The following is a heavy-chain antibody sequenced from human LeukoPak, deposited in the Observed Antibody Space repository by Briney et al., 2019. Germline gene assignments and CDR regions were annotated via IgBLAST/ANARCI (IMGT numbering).Heavy chain of an antibody. CDR1: GGTFSSYA. CDR3: ARDRYGYDLTTEKYNWFDP. J-gene: IGHJ5*02. Sequence: ASVKVSCKASGGTFSSYAISWVRQAPGQGLEWMGGIIPIFGTANYAQKFQGRVTITADESTSTAYMELSSLRSEDTAVYYCARDRYGYDLTTEKYNWFDPWGQGTLVTVSS. CDR2: IIPIFGTA. D-gene: IGHD5-12*01. V-gene: IGHV1-69*13.